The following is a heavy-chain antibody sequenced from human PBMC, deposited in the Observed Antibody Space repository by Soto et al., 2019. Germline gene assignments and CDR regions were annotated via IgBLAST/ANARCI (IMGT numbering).Heavy chain of an antibody. V-gene: IGHV3-33*01. D-gene: IGHD3-22*01. CDR1: GFTFSSYG. Sequence: GGSLRLSCAASGFTFSSYGMHWVRQAPGKGLEWVAVIWYDGSNKYYADSVKGRFTISRDNSKNTLYLQMNSLRAEDTAVYYCARDLITMIDTGAFDIWGQGTMVTVS. CDR3: ARDLITMIDTGAFDI. CDR2: IWYDGSNK. J-gene: IGHJ3*02.